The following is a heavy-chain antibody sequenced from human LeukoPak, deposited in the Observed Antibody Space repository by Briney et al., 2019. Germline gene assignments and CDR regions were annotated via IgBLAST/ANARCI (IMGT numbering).Heavy chain of an antibody. Sequence: GGSLRLSCAASGFPFDDYGMTWVRQAPGKGLEWVSGINWNGGSTGYADSVKGRFTISRDNAKNSLYLQMNSLRAEDTAVYYCARVQSGSYFHYYYYMDVWGKGTTVTISS. CDR2: INWNGGST. V-gene: IGHV3-20*04. D-gene: IGHD3-10*01. CDR1: GFPFDDYG. J-gene: IGHJ6*03. CDR3: ARVQSGSYFHYYYYMDV.